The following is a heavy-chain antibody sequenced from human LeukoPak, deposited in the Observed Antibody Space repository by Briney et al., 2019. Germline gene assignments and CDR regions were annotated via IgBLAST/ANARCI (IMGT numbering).Heavy chain of an antibody. CDR2: INQSRGT. D-gene: IGHD4-17*01. Sequence: SETLSLTCAVQGGSFSGFFWTWMRQPPGKGPEWFGEINQSRGTNYNPSLKSRVTISVDTSKNQFSLKLSSVTAADTAVYYCARVVYGDYVRGAFDIWGQGTMVTVSS. CDR3: ARVVYGDYVRGAFDI. V-gene: IGHV4-34*01. J-gene: IGHJ3*02. CDR1: GGSFSGFF.